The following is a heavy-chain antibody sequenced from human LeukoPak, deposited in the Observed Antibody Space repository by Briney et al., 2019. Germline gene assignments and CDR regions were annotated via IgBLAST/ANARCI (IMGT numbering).Heavy chain of an antibody. J-gene: IGHJ6*01. D-gene: IGHD3-9*01. V-gene: IGHV1-18*01. CDR2: ISAYNGNT. CDR3: ARESAYYDMLTGPYYYGMDV. Sequence: ASVTDSCMASVYTFTSYGIIWVRQAPGQGREWMGCISAYNGNTNCAQKLQGRVTITTDTSTSTAYMELRRVRSDDTAVYYCARESAYYDMLTGPYYYGMDVWGQGTTVTVSS. CDR1: VYTFTSYG.